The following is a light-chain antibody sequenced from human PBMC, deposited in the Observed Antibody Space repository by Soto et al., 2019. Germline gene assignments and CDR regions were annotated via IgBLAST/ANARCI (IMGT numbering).Light chain of an antibody. Sequence: VFTQSPGTLSLSPGARARLSCSASHFVSSTYLAWYQQRPGQAPRLLIYGASSRATGIPDRFSGGGSETDFTLTISRLESEDSAVYYCQQYGISPFTFGGGTKVDIK. CDR3: QQYGISPFT. J-gene: IGKJ4*01. V-gene: IGKV3-20*01. CDR1: HFVSSTY. CDR2: GAS.